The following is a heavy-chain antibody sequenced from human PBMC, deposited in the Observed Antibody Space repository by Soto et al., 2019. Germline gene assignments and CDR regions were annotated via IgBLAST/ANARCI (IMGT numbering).Heavy chain of an antibody. D-gene: IGHD2-15*01. CDR2: ISGYKGDT. CDR1: GDTFISSG. CDR3: ARIEYCSGGNCYSAFDI. Sequence: VQSGAAVKKPGASVKVSCKASGDTFISSGISWVRQAPGQGVEWMGWISGYKGDTNYAQKFQGRVTLTTDTSTSTAYMELRSLTPGDTAIYYCARIEYCSGGNCYSAFDIWGQGTLVTVSS. J-gene: IGHJ3*02. V-gene: IGHV1-18*01.